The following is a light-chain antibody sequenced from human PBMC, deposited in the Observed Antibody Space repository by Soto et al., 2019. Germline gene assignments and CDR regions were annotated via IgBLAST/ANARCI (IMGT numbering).Light chain of an antibody. Sequence: DMGLTQSPATLSLSPGERATLSCSVSQSVSSSYLAWYQQRPGQAPRLLIYGASSRATGIPDRFSGSGSGTDFTLTISRLEPEDFEVYYCQQYGSTNPGRTFGQGTRLEIK. V-gene: IGKV3-20*01. CDR1: QSVSSSY. CDR3: QQYGSTNPGRT. CDR2: GAS. J-gene: IGKJ5*01.